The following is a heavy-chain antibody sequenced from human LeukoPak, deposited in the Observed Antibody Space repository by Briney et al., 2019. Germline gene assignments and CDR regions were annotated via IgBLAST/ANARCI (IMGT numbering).Heavy chain of an antibody. J-gene: IGHJ4*02. Sequence: GRSLRLSCAASGFTFDDYAMHWVRQAPGKGLEWVSGINWNSGSIGYADSVKGRFTISRDNAKNSLYLQMNSLRAEDTAVYYCARWALGYCSSTSCYVDYWGQGTLVTVSS. CDR3: ARWALGYCSSTSCYVDY. V-gene: IGHV3-9*01. CDR2: INWNSGSI. CDR1: GFTFDDYA. D-gene: IGHD2-2*01.